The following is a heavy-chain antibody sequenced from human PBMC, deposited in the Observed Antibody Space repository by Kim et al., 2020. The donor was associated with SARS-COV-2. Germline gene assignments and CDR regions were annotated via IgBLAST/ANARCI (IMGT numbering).Heavy chain of an antibody. Sequence: ASVKVSCKASGYTFSSYAMNWVRQAPGQGLEWMGWINTNTGNPTYAQGFTGRFVFSLDTSVSTAYVQISSLKAEDTAVYYCAREDGEQWLGRDYFDYWGQGTLVTVSS. V-gene: IGHV7-4-1*02. CDR3: AREDGEQWLGRDYFDY. CDR2: INTNTGNP. CDR1: GYTFSSYA. J-gene: IGHJ4*02. D-gene: IGHD6-19*01.